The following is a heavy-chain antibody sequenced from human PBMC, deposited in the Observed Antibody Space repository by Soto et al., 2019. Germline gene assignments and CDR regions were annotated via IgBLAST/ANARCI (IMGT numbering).Heavy chain of an antibody. D-gene: IGHD6-13*01. CDR3: AKGGSSSCYTFLDY. CDR2: ISSGGTYT. J-gene: IGHJ4*02. Sequence: GGSLRLSCAASGFTFSNYAMTWVRQAPGKGLEWVSAISSGGTYTDYADSVKGRFTLSRDNSKNTLYLQMNSLRAEDTAVYYCAKGGSSSCYTFLDYWGQGTLVTVSS. CDR1: GFTFSNYA. V-gene: IGHV3-23*01.